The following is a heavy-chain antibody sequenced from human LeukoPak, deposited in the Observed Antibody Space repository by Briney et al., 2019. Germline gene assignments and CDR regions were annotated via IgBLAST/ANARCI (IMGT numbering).Heavy chain of an antibody. CDR1: GYSFTTYW. CDR3: ARRLTDLEYVWFQP. D-gene: IGHD3-3*01. J-gene: IGHJ5*02. Sequence: PGESLKISCKASGYSFTTYWIGWVRQVPGKGLEWMGIMFPGNSDTRYSPSFQGQVSMSADKSINTAYLQWSSLKASDTAIYYCARRLTDLEYVWFQPGGQGTLVSVSS. V-gene: IGHV5-51*01. CDR2: MFPGNSDT.